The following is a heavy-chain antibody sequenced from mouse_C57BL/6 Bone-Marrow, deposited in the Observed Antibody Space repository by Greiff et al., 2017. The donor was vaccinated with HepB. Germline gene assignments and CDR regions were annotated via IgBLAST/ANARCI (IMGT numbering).Heavy chain of an antibody. D-gene: IGHD1-1*01. V-gene: IGHV5-12*01. CDR3: ARHIRYYGSSPFAY. Sequence: EVQLVESGGGLVQPGGSLKLSCAASGFTFSDYYMYWVRQTPEKRLEWVAYISNGGGSTYYPDTVKGRFTISRDNAKNTLYLPMSRLKSEDTAMYYCARHIRYYGSSPFAYWGQGTLVTVSA. CDR1: GFTFSDYY. J-gene: IGHJ3*01. CDR2: ISNGGGST.